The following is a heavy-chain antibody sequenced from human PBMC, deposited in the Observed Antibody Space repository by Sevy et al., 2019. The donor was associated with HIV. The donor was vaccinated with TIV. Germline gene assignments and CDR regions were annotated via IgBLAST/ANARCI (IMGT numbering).Heavy chain of an antibody. CDR2: INWFGTII. V-gene: IGHV3-9*01. Sequence: GGSLRLSCIASGFNFNDYAMHWVRQVPGKGLEWVSGINWFGTIIGYGDSVKGRFTISRDNARKSVYLEMNSLSPEDRALYYCARDLAQGGTLNFYYYGMDFWGQGTTVTVSS. D-gene: IGHD3-16*01. CDR3: ARDLAQGGTLNFYYYGMDF. CDR1: GFNFNDYA. J-gene: IGHJ6*02.